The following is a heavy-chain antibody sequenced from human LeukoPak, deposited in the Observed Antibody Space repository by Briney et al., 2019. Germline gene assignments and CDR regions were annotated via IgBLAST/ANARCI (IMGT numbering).Heavy chain of an antibody. CDR3: ATPGYYFDC. D-gene: IGHD6-25*01. CDR2: FDPEDGER. CDR1: GYTLTELS. V-gene: IGHV1-24*01. Sequence: ASVKVSCKVSGYTLTELSMHWGRQAPGKGREWMGGFDPEDGERIYAQTFQGRVTMTEETSTDKAYMELSSLRSADTAEYYIATPGYYFDCWGQGTLVT. J-gene: IGHJ4*02.